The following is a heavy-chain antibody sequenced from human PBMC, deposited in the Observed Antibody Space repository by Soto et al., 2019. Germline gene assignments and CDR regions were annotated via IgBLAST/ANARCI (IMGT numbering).Heavy chain of an antibody. CDR2: ISAYNGNI. Sequence: ASVKVSCKASGYTFSNYGINWVRQAPGQGLEWMGWISAYNGNINYAQKLQGRVTVTTDTSTSTTYMELRSLRSDDTAVYYCARDEDSGWNYFDYWGQGTLVTVSS. J-gene: IGHJ4*02. V-gene: IGHV1-18*01. CDR1: GYTFSNYG. D-gene: IGHD6-19*01. CDR3: ARDEDSGWNYFDY.